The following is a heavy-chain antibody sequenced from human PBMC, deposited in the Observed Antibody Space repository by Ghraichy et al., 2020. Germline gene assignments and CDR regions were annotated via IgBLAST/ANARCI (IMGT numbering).Heavy chain of an antibody. D-gene: IGHD4-17*01. CDR1: GYTYSDYY. J-gene: IGHJ5*02. CDR3: ARADYGGYMYWFDP. V-gene: IGHV1-2*02. CDR2: INPDSGST. Sequence: ASVKVSCKASGYTYSDYYVHWMRQAPGQGLEWMGSINPDSGSTTYAQNFQGRVTMTSDTSISTAYMEMNRLRSDDTAVYYCARADYGGYMYWFDPWGQGTLVTVSS.